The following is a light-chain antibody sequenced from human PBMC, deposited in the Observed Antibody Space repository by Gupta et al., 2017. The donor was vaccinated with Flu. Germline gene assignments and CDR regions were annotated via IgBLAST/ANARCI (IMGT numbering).Light chain of an antibody. CDR1: QNINSW. V-gene: IGKV1-5*03. CDR3: QENNSYS. CDR2: KAS. J-gene: IGKJ4*01. Sequence: DIQMTQSPSTLSVSVGDRVTITCRASQNINSWLAWYQQKPGKAPKLLMYKASSLESGVPSRFSGSGSGTEFTLTISSLQPDDFATYYCQENNSYSFGGGTKVEIK.